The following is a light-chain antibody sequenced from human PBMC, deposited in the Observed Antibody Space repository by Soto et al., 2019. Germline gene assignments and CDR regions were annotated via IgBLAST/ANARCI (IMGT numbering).Light chain of an antibody. J-gene: IGLJ7*01. CDR2: VNSDGSH. V-gene: IGLV4-69*01. CDR1: SGHNNYA. Sequence: QPVLTQSPSASASLGASVKLTCTLSSGHNNYAIAWHQQQPEKGPRYLMKVNSDGSHNKGDGIPDRFSGSSSGAERYLTISRLQSEDEADYYCQTWGTGVAVFGGGTQLTVL. CDR3: QTWGTGVAV.